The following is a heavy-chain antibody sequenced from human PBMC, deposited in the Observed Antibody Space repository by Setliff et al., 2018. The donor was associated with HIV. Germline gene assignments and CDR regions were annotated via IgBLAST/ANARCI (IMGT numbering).Heavy chain of an antibody. CDR3: ARDHGMWDYGGNFLLREYFHH. D-gene: IGHD4-17*01. CDR1: GYKFTGHH. Sequence: GASVKVSCKASGYKFTGHHIQWMRQAPGQGLEWMGQINPNMGDTQYAQKFQGRIIMTRDTSISTAYMDLSRLRSDDTAVYYCARDHGMWDYGGNFLLREYFHHWGQGTLVTVSS. CDR2: INPNMGDT. J-gene: IGHJ1*01. V-gene: IGHV1-2*06.